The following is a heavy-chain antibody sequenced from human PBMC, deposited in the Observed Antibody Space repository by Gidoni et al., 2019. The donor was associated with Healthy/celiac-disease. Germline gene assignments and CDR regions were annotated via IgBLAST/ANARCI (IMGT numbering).Heavy chain of an antibody. CDR1: GGPFSSYP. CDR3: ARDPNPGIAAAGTKVKLPGTYDYGDYLLFYY. V-gene: IGHV1-69*01. D-gene: IGHD6-13*01. J-gene: IGHJ4*02. CDR2: ISAIFSTA. Sequence: QVQLVQSGAEVKKPGSSVKLSCKASGGPFSSYPLRRFRQAPRAGLEWMGGISAIFSTANYAQKFQGRVTITADESTSTAYMELSSLRSEDTAVYYCARDPNPGIAAAGTKVKLPGTYDYGDYLLFYYWGQGTLVTVSS.